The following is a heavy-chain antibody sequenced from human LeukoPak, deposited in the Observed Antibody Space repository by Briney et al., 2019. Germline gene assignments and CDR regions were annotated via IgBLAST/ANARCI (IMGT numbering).Heavy chain of an antibody. D-gene: IGHD6-13*01. J-gene: IGHJ6*03. CDR2: ISSSSSYI. V-gene: IGHV3-21*01. CDR1: GFTFSTFA. CDR3: ARAVAAAGTFSWGMGAPYYYYYMDV. Sequence: PGGSLRLSCAASGFTFSTFAMVWVRQPPGKGLEWVSSISSSSSYIYYADSVKGRFTISRDNAKNSLYLQMNSLRAEDTAVYYCARAVAAAGTFSWGMGAPYYYYYMDVWGKGTTVTVSS.